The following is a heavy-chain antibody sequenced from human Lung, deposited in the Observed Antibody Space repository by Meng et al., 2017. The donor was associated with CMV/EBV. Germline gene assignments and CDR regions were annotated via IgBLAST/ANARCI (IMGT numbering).Heavy chain of an antibody. D-gene: IGHD3-10*01. V-gene: IGHV3-7*04. J-gene: IGHJ4*02. CDR3: ARGTIV. CDR1: GFIFSNYW. CDR2: IKEDGSEK. Sequence: GESLKISCAAPGFIFSNYWMTWVRQAPGKGLEWVANIKEDGSEKYYVDSVKGRFTISRDNAKNSLHLQMNSLRAEDTAVYYCARGTIVGGQGTLVTVSS.